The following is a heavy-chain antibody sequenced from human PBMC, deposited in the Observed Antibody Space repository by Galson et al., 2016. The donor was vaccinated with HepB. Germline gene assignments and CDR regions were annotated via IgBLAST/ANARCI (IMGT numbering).Heavy chain of an antibody. CDR1: EYSFTGYW. Sequence: QSGAEVKKPGESLKISCQGFEYSFTGYWIGWVRQMPGKGLEWMGFVFPGDSDTMYSPSFQGQVTISADNSISTAYLQWSSLKASDSAVYYCARRAYFYDSNGRYYSYGMDVWGQGTTVTVSS. CDR3: ARRAYFYDSNGRYYSYGMDV. D-gene: IGHD3-22*01. J-gene: IGHJ6*02. V-gene: IGHV5-51*01. CDR2: VFPGDSDT.